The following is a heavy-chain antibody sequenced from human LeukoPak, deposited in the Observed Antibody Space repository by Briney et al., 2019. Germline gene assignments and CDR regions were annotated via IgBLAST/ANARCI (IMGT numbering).Heavy chain of an antibody. Sequence: PGGSLRLSCAASGFTFSSYYMTWVRQAPGKGLEWVANIKQDGSDKYYVDSVKGRFTISRDNAKNSLYLQMNSLRAEDTAVYYCARESRLGYCSGGNCYCQDDAFDIWGQGTMVTVSS. CDR2: IKQDGSDK. CDR1: GFTFSSYY. J-gene: IGHJ3*02. D-gene: IGHD2-15*01. CDR3: ARESRLGYCSGGNCYCQDDAFDI. V-gene: IGHV3-7*01.